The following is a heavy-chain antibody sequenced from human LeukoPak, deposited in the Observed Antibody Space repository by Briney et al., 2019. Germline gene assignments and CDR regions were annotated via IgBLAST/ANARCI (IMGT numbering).Heavy chain of an antibody. CDR2: IWYDGSNK. V-gene: IGHV3-33*06. CDR3: AKDYYDSSGFLHGETLD. Sequence: PGRSLRLSCAASGFTFSSYGMHWVRQAPGKGLEWVAVIWYDGSNKYYADSVKGRFTISRDNSKNTLYLQMNSLRAEDTAVYYCAKDYYDSSGFLHGETLDWGQGTLVTVSS. J-gene: IGHJ4*02. CDR1: GFTFSSYG. D-gene: IGHD3-22*01.